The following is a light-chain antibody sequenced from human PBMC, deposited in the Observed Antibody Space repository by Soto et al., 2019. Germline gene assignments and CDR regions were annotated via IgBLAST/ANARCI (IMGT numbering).Light chain of an antibody. CDR1: QSIMTW. CDR3: QQYNAYSPWT. J-gene: IGKJ1*01. CDR2: KAS. Sequence: DIQMTQSPSTLSASVGDRVTIXXRASQSIMTWLAWYQQKPGKAPKLLIYKASDLDVGVPSRFSGSGSATEFTLTISSLQPDDVATYYCQQYNAYSPWTFGQGTKVDIK. V-gene: IGKV1-5*03.